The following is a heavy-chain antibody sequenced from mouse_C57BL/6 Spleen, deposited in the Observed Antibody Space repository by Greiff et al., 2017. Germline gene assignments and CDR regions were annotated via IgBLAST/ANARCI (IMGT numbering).Heavy chain of an antibody. CDR3: ASRRLDLGYYAMDY. V-gene: IGHV3-8*01. CDR1: GYSITSDY. J-gene: IGHJ4*01. D-gene: IGHD1-1*01. CDR2: ISYSGST. Sequence: EVNVVESGPGLAKPSQTLSLTCSVTGYSITSDYWNWIRKFPGNKLEYMGYISYSGSTYYNPSLKSRISITRDTSKNQYYLQLNSVTTEDTATYYCASRRLDLGYYAMDYWGQGTSVTVSS.